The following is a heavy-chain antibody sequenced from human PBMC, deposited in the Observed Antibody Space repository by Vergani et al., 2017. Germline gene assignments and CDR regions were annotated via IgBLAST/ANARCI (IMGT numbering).Heavy chain of an antibody. J-gene: IGHJ6*02. CDR2: INTNSGNP. D-gene: IGHD6-19*01. Sequence: QVQLLQSGSELKKPGASVRISCEASGYPFTNYPLIWVRQAPGQGLEFMGWINTNSGNPTYAPGFTGRFVFSLDTSVSTAYLQISGLKAEDSAVYYCARVRQWRLTEYLYGMDVWGQGTTVTVSS. CDR3: ARVRQWRLTEYLYGMDV. V-gene: IGHV7-4-1*02. CDR1: GYPFTNYP.